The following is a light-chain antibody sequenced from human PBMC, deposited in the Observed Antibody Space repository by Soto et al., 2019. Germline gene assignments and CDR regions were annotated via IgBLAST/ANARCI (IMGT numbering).Light chain of an antibody. V-gene: IGLV2-8*01. Sequence: QSVLTQPPSASGSPGESVIISCTGTKNAIGVYDFVSWYQHHAGKAPRLIIYEVVQRPSGVPGRFSGSKSGNTASLTVSGLQDADEADYFGKSYAGSNTYVFGSGTKV. J-gene: IGLJ1*01. CDR2: EVV. CDR1: KNAIGVYDF. CDR3: KSYAGSNTYV.